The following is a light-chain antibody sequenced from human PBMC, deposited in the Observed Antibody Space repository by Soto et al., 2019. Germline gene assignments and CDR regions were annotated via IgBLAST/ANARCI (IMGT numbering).Light chain of an antibody. V-gene: IGKV3-11*01. Sequence: EVVLTQSPATLSLFPGESATLSCRASESIRNQLAWYQQKPGQAPRLLMYDASHRVTGIPARFSGSGSGTDFTLIISSLEPADFAVYFCQHRSDWPPICTFGQGTKVDIK. CDR2: DAS. CDR3: QHRSDWPPICT. CDR1: ESIRNQ. J-gene: IGKJ2*02.